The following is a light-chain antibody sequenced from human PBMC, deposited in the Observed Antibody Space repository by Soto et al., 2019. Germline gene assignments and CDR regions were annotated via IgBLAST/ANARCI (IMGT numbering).Light chain of an antibody. J-gene: IGLJ1*01. Sequence: QSALTQPASVSGSPGQSITISCTGTSSDVGGYNYVSWYQQHPGKAPKLMIYDVSNRPSGVSNRFSGSKSGNTASLTISGLQTDDEAAYYCSSYTSSSTLVFVTGTKLTIL. CDR2: DVS. CDR1: SSDVGGYNY. V-gene: IGLV2-14*01. CDR3: SSYTSSSTLV.